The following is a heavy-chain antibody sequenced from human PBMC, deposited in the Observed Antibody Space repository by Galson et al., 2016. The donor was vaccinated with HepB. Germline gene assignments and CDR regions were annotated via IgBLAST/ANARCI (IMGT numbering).Heavy chain of an antibody. D-gene: IGHD3-16*01. V-gene: IGHV3-74*01. Sequence: SLRLSCAASGFTFSSYGMHWVRQAPGKGLEWVSRINTDGSRTNYVDSVKGRVTISRDNAKNTLYLQMNSLRAEDTAVYYCAKAGLKGLPTGMDVWGQATTVTVSS. CDR3: AKAGLKGLPTGMDV. CDR1: GFTFSSYG. CDR2: INTDGSRT. J-gene: IGHJ6*02.